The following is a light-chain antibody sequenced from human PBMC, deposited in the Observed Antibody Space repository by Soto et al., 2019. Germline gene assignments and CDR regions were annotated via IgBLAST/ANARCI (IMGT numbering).Light chain of an antibody. CDR1: QSVSSSY. J-gene: IGKJ2*01. Sequence: EIVLTQSPGTLSLSPGERATLSCRASQSVSSSYLAWYQQKPGQAPRLVIYGAASRATGIPERFSGSGSGTDFTLTISRLEPEDFAVYYCQQYGSSPMYTFGQGTKLEIK. CDR3: QQYGSSPMYT. V-gene: IGKV3-20*01. CDR2: GAA.